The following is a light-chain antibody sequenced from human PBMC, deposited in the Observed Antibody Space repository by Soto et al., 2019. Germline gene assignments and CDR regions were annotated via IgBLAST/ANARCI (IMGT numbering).Light chain of an antibody. CDR3: QSYDSSLRDV. CDR1: SSNIGAGYD. V-gene: IGLV1-40*01. Sequence: QSVLTQPPSVSGAPGQRVTISCTGSSSNIGAGYDVHWYQQLPGTAPKLLIYGNSNRPSGVPDRFSGSKSGTSASLAITGLQAEDEADYYCQSYDSSLRDVFGGGTKVTVL. CDR2: GNS. J-gene: IGLJ2*01.